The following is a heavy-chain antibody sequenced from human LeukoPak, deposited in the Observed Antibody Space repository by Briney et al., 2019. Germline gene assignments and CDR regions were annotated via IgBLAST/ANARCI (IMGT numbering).Heavy chain of an antibody. CDR3: AKRGTSGSYCFED. J-gene: IGHJ4*02. Sequence: GGXXXXSCXASGFTVSSNGXHWVRQAPGXXXEXXXFIRYDGINKEYADSVKGRFTISRDNSKNTVNLVMNSLRAEDTAVYYCAKRGTSGSYCFEDWGQGTLVTVSS. CDR1: GFTVSSNG. D-gene: IGHD3-10*01. V-gene: IGHV3-30*02. CDR2: IRYDGINK.